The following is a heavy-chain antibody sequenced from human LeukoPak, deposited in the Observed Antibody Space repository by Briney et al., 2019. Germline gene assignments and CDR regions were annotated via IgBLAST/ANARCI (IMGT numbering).Heavy chain of an antibody. Sequence: GGSLRLSCAASGFTFSSYNMNWVRQAPGKGLEWVSSISSSSSYIYYADSVRGRFTISRDNAKNSLYLQMNSLRAEDTAVYYCARDGGYSYYVGYMDVWGKGTTVTISS. CDR3: ARDGGYSYYVGYMDV. CDR1: GFTFSSYN. D-gene: IGHD5-18*01. J-gene: IGHJ6*03. V-gene: IGHV3-21*01. CDR2: ISSSSSYI.